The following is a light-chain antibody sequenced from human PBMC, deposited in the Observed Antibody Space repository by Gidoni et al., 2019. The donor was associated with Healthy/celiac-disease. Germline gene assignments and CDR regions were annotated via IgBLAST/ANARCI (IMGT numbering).Light chain of an antibody. CDR1: QSVSSN. CDR2: GAS. V-gene: IGKV3-15*01. Sequence: EIVMTQSPATLSVSPGERATLSCRASQSVSSNLAWYQQKPGQAPRLLFYGASTRATGIPARFSGSGSATEFTLTISSLQSEDFAVYYCQQYNNWPRTFGPGTKVDIK. J-gene: IGKJ3*01. CDR3: QQYNNWPRT.